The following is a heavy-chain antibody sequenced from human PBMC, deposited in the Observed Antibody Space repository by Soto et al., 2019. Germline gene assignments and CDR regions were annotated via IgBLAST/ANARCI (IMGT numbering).Heavy chain of an antibody. Sequence: SETLSLTCTVSGGSISNYYWNWIRQSPGKGLEWIGYIYSSGSTHYNPSLQNRVTISIDTSKNQVSLKVNPVTAADTAVYYCARDHPHSYGVYYFDYWGQGTLVTVSS. J-gene: IGHJ4*02. CDR1: GGSISNYY. V-gene: IGHV4-59*01. CDR3: ARDHPHSYGVYYFDY. CDR2: IYSSGST. D-gene: IGHD5-18*01.